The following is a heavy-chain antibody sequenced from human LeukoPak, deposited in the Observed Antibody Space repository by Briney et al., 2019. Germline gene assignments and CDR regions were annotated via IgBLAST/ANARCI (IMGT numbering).Heavy chain of an antibody. D-gene: IGHD3-3*01. Sequence: GRSLRLSCAASGFTFSSYAMHWVRQAPGKGLEWVAVISYDGSNKYYADSVKGRFTISRDNSKNTLYLQMNSLRAEDTAVYYCARAAYDFWSGYYDYWGQGTLVTVSS. CDR3: ARAAYDFWSGYYDY. J-gene: IGHJ4*02. CDR2: ISYDGSNK. CDR1: GFTFSSYA. V-gene: IGHV3-30-3*01.